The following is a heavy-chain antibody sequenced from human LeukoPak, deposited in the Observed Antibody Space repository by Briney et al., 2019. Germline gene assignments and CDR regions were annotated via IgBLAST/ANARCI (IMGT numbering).Heavy chain of an antibody. J-gene: IGHJ4*02. CDR1: GFTFSSCA. V-gene: IGHV3-23*01. D-gene: IGHD2-15*01. CDR3: AKALCSGGTCYRFDY. Sequence: GGSLRLSCAASGFTFSSCAMSWVRQAPGKGLEWVSAISGSGGSTYSADSVKGRFTISRDNSKNTLYLQMNSLRAEDTAVYYCAKALCSGGTCYRFDYWGQGTLVTVSS. CDR2: ISGSGGST.